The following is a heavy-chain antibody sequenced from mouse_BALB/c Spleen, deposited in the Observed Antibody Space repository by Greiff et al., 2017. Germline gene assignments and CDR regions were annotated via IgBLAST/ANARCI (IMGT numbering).Heavy chain of an antibody. CDR2: ISSGSSTI. Sequence: EVQRVESGGGLVQPGGSRKLSCAASGFTFSSFGMHWVRQAPEKGLEWVAYISSGSSTIYYADTVKGRFTISRDNPKNTLFLQMTSLRSEDTAMYYCARSTTVVEGFAYWGQGTLVTVSA. D-gene: IGHD1-1*01. CDR3: ARSTTVVEGFAY. CDR1: GFTFSSFG. J-gene: IGHJ3*01. V-gene: IGHV5-17*02.